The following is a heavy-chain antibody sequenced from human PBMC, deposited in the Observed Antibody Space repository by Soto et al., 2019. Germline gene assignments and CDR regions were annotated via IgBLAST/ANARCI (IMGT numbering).Heavy chain of an antibody. Sequence: SQALSLTCAISVDSVSTNSATSDWIRQSPSRGLEWLGRTYYRSKWFNDYAVSVKGRISINPDTSNNQFSLQLNSVTPDDTAVYYCARLIGNSWLDSWGQGTLVTVSS. CDR1: VDSVSTNSAT. J-gene: IGHJ5*01. CDR2: TYYRSKWFN. CDR3: ARLIGNSWLDS. V-gene: IGHV6-1*01. D-gene: IGHD2-8*01.